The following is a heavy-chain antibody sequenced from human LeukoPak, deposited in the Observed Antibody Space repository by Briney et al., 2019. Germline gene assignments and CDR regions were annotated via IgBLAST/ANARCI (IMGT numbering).Heavy chain of an antibody. CDR1: GFTFSNNA. J-gene: IGHJ4*02. CDR3: ARRMAVAGSFDY. CDR2: VSGGGSST. D-gene: IGHD6-19*01. V-gene: IGHV3-23*01. Sequence: GGSLRLSCAASGFTFSNNAMSWVRQAPGKGLEWVSAVSGGGSSTYYADSVKGRFTISRDNSKNTLYLQMNSLRAEDTALYYCARRMAVAGSFDYWGQGTLVTVSS.